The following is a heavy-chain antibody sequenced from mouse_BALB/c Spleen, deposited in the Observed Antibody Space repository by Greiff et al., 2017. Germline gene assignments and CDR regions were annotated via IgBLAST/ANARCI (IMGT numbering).Heavy chain of an antibody. Sequence: EVKLVESGGGLVQPGGSMKLSCVASGFTFSNYWMNWVRQSPEKGLEWVAEIRLKSNNYATHYAESVKGRFTISRDDSKSSVYLQMNNLRAEDTGIYYCTRPSDVAWFAYWGQGTLVTVSA. CDR3: TRPSDVAWFAY. V-gene: IGHV6-6*02. CDR1: GFTFSNYW. J-gene: IGHJ3*01. CDR2: IRLKSNNYAT.